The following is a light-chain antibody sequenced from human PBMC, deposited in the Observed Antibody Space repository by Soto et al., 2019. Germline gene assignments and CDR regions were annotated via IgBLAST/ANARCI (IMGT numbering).Light chain of an antibody. CDR1: QSCSNK. J-gene: IGKJ1*01. V-gene: IGKV3-20*01. CDR2: GAS. CDR3: QQYGSSPWT. Sequence: IVMTQSPATLCVCPGERASLXCRASQSCSNKFDWYQHKPGQARRPLIYGASSRANGSPDSFSGSGSGTDFTLTISSREPEDFAVYYRQQYGSSPWTFGQGTKVDIK.